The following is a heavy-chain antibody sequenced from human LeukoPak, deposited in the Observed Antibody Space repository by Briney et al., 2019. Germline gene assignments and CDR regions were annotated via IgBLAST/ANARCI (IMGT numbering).Heavy chain of an antibody. Sequence: GESLRLSCAASGFTFSGYAMTWVRQALGKGLEWVSAVSGSGGHTYYVDSVKGRFTVSRDSSKNTLYLQMNSLRAEDTAVYYCAKDGALYPFFFDFWGRGILVTVSS. CDR3: AKDGALYPFFFDF. CDR2: VSGSGGHT. V-gene: IGHV3-23*01. J-gene: IGHJ4*02. D-gene: IGHD3-16*01. CDR1: GFTFSGYA.